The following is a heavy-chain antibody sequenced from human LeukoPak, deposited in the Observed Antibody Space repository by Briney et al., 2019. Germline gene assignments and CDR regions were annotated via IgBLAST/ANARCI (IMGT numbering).Heavy chain of an antibody. Sequence: SETLSLTCTVSGGSISSSSYYCGWIRQPPGKGLEWIGSIYHSGSTYYNPSLKSRVTLSVETSKNQFSLKLSSVTAADTAVFYCAGSTYDDWFDPWGQGTLVTVSS. CDR3: AGSTYDDWFDP. D-gene: IGHD2-8*01. CDR2: IYHSGST. CDR1: GGSISSSSYY. J-gene: IGHJ5*02. V-gene: IGHV4-39*01.